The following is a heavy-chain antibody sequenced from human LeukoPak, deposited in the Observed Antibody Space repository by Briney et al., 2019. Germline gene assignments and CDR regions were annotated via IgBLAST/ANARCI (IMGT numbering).Heavy chain of an antibody. CDR3: ARVGSGWRYYYYMDV. V-gene: IGHV1-18*01. Sequence: ASVKVSCKASGYTFTSYGISWVRQAPGQGLEWMGWISAYNGNTNYAQKHQRRVTMTTDTSTSTAYMELRSLRSDDTAVYYCARVGSGWRYYYYMDVWGKGTTVTVSS. CDR2: ISAYNGNT. J-gene: IGHJ6*03. D-gene: IGHD6-19*01. CDR1: GYTFTSYG.